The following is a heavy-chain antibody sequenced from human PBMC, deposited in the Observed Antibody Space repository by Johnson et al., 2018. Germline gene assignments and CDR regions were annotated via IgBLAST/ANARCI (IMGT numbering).Heavy chain of an antibody. CDR1: GYTFTSYY. J-gene: IGHJ6*02. V-gene: IGHV1-46*01. D-gene: IGHD2-21*02. CDR3: ARDGGIVGGTATYYYGMDV. CDR2: MNPSGGTT. Sequence: QVQLVESGAEVKKPRASVKVSCKASGYTFTSYYMHWVRQAPGQGLEWMGIMNPSGGTTSYAQKFQGRVTMTRDTSTSPVYMELSSLRSEDTAVYYCARDGGIVGGTATYYYGMDVWGQGTTGTVSS.